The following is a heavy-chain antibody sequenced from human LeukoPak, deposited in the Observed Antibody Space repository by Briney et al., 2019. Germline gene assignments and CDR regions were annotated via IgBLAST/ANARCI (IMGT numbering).Heavy chain of an antibody. CDR1: GYTFTGYY. V-gene: IGHV1-69*13. Sequence: GASVKVSCKASGYTFTGYYMHWVRQAPGQGLEWMGGIIPIFGTANYAQKFQGRVTITADESTSTAYMELSSLRSEDTAVYYCARGRLGYCSSTSCYPPYYYMDVWGKGTTVTVSS. CDR3: ARGRLGYCSSTSCYPPYYYMDV. J-gene: IGHJ6*03. CDR2: IIPIFGTA. D-gene: IGHD2-2*01.